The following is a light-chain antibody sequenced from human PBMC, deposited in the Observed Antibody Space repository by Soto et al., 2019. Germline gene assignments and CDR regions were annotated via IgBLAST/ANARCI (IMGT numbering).Light chain of an antibody. J-gene: IGLJ3*02. V-gene: IGLV2-14*01. CDR2: EVT. CDR1: SSDVGGYDY. Sequence: QSALTQPASVSGSPGQSITISSTGTSSDVGGYDYVSWYQQHPGEAPKVVIFEVTNRPSGISNRFSGSKSGNTASLTISGLQTEDEADYYCFSFTSSSTWMFGGGTKLTVL. CDR3: FSFTSSSTWM.